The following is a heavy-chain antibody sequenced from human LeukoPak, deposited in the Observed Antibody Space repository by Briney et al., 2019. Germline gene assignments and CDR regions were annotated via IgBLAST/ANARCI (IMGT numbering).Heavy chain of an antibody. CDR1: GFTFSDYY. CDR3: AIQGGLRYIWTTRYYYYGMDV. V-gene: IGHV3-11*01. D-gene: IGHD3-9*01. J-gene: IGHJ6*02. CDR2: ISSSGSTI. Sequence: PGGSLRLSCAASGFTFSDYYMSWIRQAPGKGLEWVSYISSSGSTIYYADSVKGRFTISRDNAKNSLYLQKKRLRAENTAVYYCAIQGGLRYIWTTRYYYYGMDVWGQGTTVTVSS.